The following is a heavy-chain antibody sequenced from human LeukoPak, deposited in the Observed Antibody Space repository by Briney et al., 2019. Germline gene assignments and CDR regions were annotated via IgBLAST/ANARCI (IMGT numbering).Heavy chain of an antibody. CDR3: ASTGYGVRDY. V-gene: IGHV3-23*01. CDR2: ISNSGDST. CDR1: GFTFSSYA. J-gene: IGHJ4*02. D-gene: IGHD4-17*01. Sequence: PGGSLRLSCAASGFTFSSYAMSWVRQAPGKGLEWVSAISNSGDSTFYADSVKGRLTISRDNPKSTLYLQMNSLRAEDTAVYYCASTGYGVRDYWGQGTLVTVSS.